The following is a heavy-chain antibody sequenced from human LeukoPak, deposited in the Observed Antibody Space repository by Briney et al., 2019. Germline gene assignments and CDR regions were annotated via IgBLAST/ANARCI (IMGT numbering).Heavy chain of an antibody. CDR2: TYYMSKWYN. J-gene: IGHJ4*02. CDR3: ARCLHYYGCLGYFDS. Sequence: SQTLSLTCAISGDSVSGNSAAWTWIRQSPSRGLEWLGRTYYMSKWYNDYPVSVKGRITINPDTSKNQFSLQLSSVTPEDTAVYYCARCLHYYGCLGYFDSWGQGTLVTVSS. CDR1: GDSVSGNSAA. D-gene: IGHD3-10*01. V-gene: IGHV6-1*01.